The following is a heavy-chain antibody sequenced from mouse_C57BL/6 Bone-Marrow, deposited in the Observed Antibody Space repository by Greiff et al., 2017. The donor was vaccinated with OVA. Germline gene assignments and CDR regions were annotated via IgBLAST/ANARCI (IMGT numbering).Heavy chain of an antibody. CDR1: GFTFSSYT. V-gene: IGHV5-9*01. CDR2: ISGGGGNT. CDR3: ARQILPYFYGNSDWFAY. D-gene: IGHD1-1*01. J-gene: IGHJ3*01. Sequence: EVQVVESGAGLVKPGGSLKLSCAASGFTFSSYTMSWVRQTPEKRLEWVATISGGGGNTYYPDSVKGRFTFSRDNATTTLYLQMSRLRSEDTALYDCARQILPYFYGNSDWFAYWGQGTLVTVSA.